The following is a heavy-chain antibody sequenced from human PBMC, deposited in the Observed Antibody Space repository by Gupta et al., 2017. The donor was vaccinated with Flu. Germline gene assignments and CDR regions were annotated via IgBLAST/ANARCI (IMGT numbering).Heavy chain of an antibody. D-gene: IGHD6-13*01. J-gene: IGHJ4*02. V-gene: IGHV4-34*01. CDR3: ARGPPGTGANDY. Sequence: QVQLQQWGAGLLKPSETLSLTCAVYGGSFSGYYWSWIRQPPGKGLEWIGEINHSGSTNYNPSLKSRVTISVDTSKNQFSLKLSSVTAADTAVYYCARGPPGTGANDYWGQGTLVTVSS. CDR2: INHSGST. CDR1: GGSFSGYY.